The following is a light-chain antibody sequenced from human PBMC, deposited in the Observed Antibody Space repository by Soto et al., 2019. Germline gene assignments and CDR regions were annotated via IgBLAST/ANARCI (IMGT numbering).Light chain of an antibody. Sequence: EIVMTQSPATLSVSPGERATLSCRASQSVSSNLAWYQQKPGQAPRLLIYGASTRATGIPARFSGSGSGTECTLTISSLQSEYFAVYYCQQYNNWPSYTFGQGTKLEIK. CDR2: GAS. J-gene: IGKJ2*01. V-gene: IGKV3-15*01. CDR1: QSVSSN. CDR3: QQYNNWPSYT.